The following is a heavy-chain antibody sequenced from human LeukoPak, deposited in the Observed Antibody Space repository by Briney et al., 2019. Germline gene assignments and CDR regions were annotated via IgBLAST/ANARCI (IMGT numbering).Heavy chain of an antibody. J-gene: IGHJ4*02. D-gene: IGHD4-17*01. V-gene: IGHV4-31*03. CDR3: ARGTRGDYDYYFDY. CDR1: GGSISSGGYY. CDR2: IYYSGST. Sequence: SETLSLTCTVSGGSISSGGYYWSWIRQHPGKGLEWIGYIYYSGSTYYNPSLKSRVTISVDTSKNQFSLKLSSVTAADTAVYYCARGTRGDYDYYFDYWGQGTLVTASS.